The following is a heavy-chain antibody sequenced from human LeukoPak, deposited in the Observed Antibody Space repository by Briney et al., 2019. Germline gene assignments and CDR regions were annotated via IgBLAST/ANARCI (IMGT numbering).Heavy chain of an antibody. V-gene: IGHV3-15*01. CDR1: AFTFSNVW. J-gene: IGHJ5*02. D-gene: IGHD2/OR15-2a*01. Sequence: GGSLRLASAAYAFTFSNVWMSWVRQAPGELREWVGRIKSKTDGGTTDYAAPVKGRFTISRDDSKNTLYLQMNSLKTEDTAVYYCTRLFSRGLTWGQGTLVTVSS. CDR3: TRLFSRGLT. CDR2: IKSKTDGGTT.